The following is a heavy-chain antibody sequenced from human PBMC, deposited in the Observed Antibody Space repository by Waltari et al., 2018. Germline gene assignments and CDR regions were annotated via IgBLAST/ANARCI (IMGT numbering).Heavy chain of an antibody. CDR2: INHSGST. CDR1: GGSFSGYY. J-gene: IGHJ5*02. Sequence: QVQLQQWGAGLLKPSETLSLTCAVYGGSFSGYYWRWIRQPPGKGLEWIGEINHSGSTNYNPSLKSRVTISVDTSKNQFSLKLSSVTAADTAVYYCARGQRSYYKGNWFDPWGQGTLVTVSS. V-gene: IGHV4-34*01. CDR3: ARGQRSYYKGNWFDP. D-gene: IGHD3-10*01.